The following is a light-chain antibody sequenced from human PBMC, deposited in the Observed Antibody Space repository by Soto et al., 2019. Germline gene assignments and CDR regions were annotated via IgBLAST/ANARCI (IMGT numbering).Light chain of an antibody. CDR3: ETWDGNSWV. V-gene: IGLV4-60*02. J-gene: IGLJ3*02. Sequence: QAVVTQSSSASASLGSSVKLTCTLSSGHSSYIIAWHQQQPGKAPRYLMKLEGSGSYNKGSGVPDRFSGSSSGADRYLTISNLQFEDEADYYCETWDGNSWVFGGGTKLTVL. CDR2: LEGSGSY. CDR1: SGHSSYI.